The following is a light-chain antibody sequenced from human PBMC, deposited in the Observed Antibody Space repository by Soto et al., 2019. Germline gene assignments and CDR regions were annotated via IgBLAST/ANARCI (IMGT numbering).Light chain of an antibody. CDR1: SSDVGGYNY. CDR3: SSYTSISTLV. CDR2: DVS. Sequence: QSALTQPASVSGSPGQSITISCTGTSSDVGGYNYVSWYQQYPGKAPKLMIYDVSIRPSGVSNRFSGSKSGNTASLTISGLQAEDEADYYCSSYTSISTLVFGGGTTLTVL. J-gene: IGLJ3*02. V-gene: IGLV2-14*01.